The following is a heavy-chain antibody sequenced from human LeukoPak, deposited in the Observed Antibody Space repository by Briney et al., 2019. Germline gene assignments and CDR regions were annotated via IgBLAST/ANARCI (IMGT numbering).Heavy chain of an antibody. D-gene: IGHD1-26*01. J-gene: IGHJ6*02. CDR1: GGSIRTDGSY. CDR2: IYIDGIT. V-gene: IGHV4-39*02. CDR3: ARLFTRAWEYRYGMDV. Sequence: SETLSLTCTVSGGSIRTDGSYWAWIRQPPGKGLEWIGSIYIDGITHYNSSLQSRVTLSIDTSKNHFSLRLTSVTAADAAVFYCARLFTRAWEYRYGMDVWGQGTAVTVSS.